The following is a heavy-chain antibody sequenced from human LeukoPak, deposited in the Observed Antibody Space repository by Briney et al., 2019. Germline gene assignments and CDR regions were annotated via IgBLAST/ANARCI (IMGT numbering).Heavy chain of an antibody. Sequence: SGTLSLTCAVSGGSISSSNWWSWVRQPPGKGLEWIGEIYHSGNTNYNPSLKSRVTISVDTPKNQFSLKLSSVTAADTAVYYCARGVGSYYDILTGYYWFDPWGQGTLVTVSS. V-gene: IGHV4-4*02. CDR2: IYHSGNT. D-gene: IGHD3-9*01. CDR3: ARGVGSYYDILTGYYWFDP. J-gene: IGHJ5*02. CDR1: GGSISSSNW.